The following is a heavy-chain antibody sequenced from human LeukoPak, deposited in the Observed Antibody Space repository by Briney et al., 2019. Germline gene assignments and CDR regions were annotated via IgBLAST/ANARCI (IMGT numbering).Heavy chain of an antibody. CDR2: TYYRSKSST. V-gene: IGHV6-1*01. CDR1: GDSVSSNSAA. Sequence: SQTLSLTCAISGDSVSSNSAAWNWIRQSPSRGLEGLGRTYYRSKSSTDYALSVKSRITINPDASKNQFSLQLNSVTPEDTAVYYCAREVTDSFDYWGQGTLVTVSS. J-gene: IGHJ4*02. CDR3: AREVTDSFDY. D-gene: IGHD2-21*02.